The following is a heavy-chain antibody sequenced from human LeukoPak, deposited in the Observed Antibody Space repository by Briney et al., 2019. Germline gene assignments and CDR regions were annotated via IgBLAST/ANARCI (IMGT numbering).Heavy chain of an antibody. D-gene: IGHD2-2*01. J-gene: IGHJ4*02. CDR2: IYYSGST. CDR3: ARHLGYCSSTSCYRYFDY. Sequence: SETLSLTCAVYGGSFSGYYWSWIRQPPGKGLEWIGYIYYSGSTNYNPSLKSRVTISVDTSKNQFSLKLSSVTAADTAVYYCARHLGYCSSTSCYRYFDYWGQGTLVTVSS. V-gene: IGHV4-59*08. CDR1: GGSFSGYY.